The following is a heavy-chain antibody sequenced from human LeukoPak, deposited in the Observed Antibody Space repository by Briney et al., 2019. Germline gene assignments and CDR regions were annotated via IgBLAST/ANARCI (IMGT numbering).Heavy chain of an antibody. Sequence: GASVKVSCKASGYSFTSYGISWVRQAPGKGLEWVSYISSSGSMLHYADSVEGRFTISRDNAKNSLYLQMSSLRVEDTAVYYCTRRPYSSSWYYFDYWGQGTLVTVSS. J-gene: IGHJ4*02. D-gene: IGHD6-13*01. V-gene: IGHV3-48*04. CDR1: GYSFTSYG. CDR3: TRRPYSSSWYYFDY. CDR2: ISSSGSML.